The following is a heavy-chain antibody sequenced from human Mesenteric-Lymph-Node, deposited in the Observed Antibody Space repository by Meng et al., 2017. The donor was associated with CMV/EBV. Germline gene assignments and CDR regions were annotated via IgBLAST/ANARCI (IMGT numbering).Heavy chain of an antibody. V-gene: IGHV4-34*01. CDR1: GGSFSGYY. CDR3: ARGSSYDILTGYFDY. Sequence: QGQLHPWGGGLLKPSETLSVTCAVYGGSFSGYYWNWIRQSPEKGLEWIGEINHSGSTTYNPSFTSRIIISVDTSTNQISLNMSSVTAADTAVYYCARGSSYDILTGYFDYWGQGALVTVSS. CDR2: INHSGST. J-gene: IGHJ4*02. D-gene: IGHD3-9*01.